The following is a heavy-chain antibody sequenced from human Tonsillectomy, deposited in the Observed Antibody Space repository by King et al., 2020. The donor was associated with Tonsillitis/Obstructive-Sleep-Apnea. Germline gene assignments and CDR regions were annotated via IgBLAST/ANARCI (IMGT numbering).Heavy chain of an antibody. V-gene: IGHV3-15*01. CDR3: TTVSFGRVGDIEY. CDR2: IKSKTDGGAT. Sequence: VQLVESGGGLVKPGGSLRLSCAASGFTFSYAWMSWVRQAPGKGLGRVGGIKSKTDGGATDYAAPVKGRLTISRDDSKNTHYLQMNSLKTEDTAVYYCTTVSFGRVGDIEYWGQGTLVTVSS. J-gene: IGHJ4*02. D-gene: IGHD1-26*01. CDR1: GFTFSYAW.